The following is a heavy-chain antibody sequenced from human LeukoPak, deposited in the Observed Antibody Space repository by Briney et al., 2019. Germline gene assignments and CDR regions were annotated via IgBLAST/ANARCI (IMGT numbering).Heavy chain of an antibody. J-gene: IGHJ4*02. CDR2: ISYDGSNK. V-gene: IGHV3-30-3*01. CDR3: ARDPLWYGDYDLYFDY. Sequence: GGSLRLSCAASGFTFSSYAMNWVRQAPGKGLEWVALISYDGSNKNYADSVKGRFTISRDNAKNSLYLQMNSLRAEDTAVYYCARDPLWYGDYDLYFDYWGQGTLVTVSS. CDR1: GFTFSSYA. D-gene: IGHD4-17*01.